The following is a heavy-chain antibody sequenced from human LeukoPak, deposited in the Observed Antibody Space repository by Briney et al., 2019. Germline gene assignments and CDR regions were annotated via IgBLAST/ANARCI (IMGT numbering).Heavy chain of an antibody. CDR1: GGSISSGGYY. J-gene: IGHJ3*02. CDR2: IYYSGTT. CDR3: ARDRGNDDFDI. Sequence: SETLSLTCTVSGGSISSGGYYWTWIRQLPGKGLEWIGHIYYSGTTYYNPSLKSRATISVETSKNQFSLKLTSVTAADTAVYYCARDRGNDDFDIWGQGTMVTVSS. V-gene: IGHV4-31*03. D-gene: IGHD3-10*01.